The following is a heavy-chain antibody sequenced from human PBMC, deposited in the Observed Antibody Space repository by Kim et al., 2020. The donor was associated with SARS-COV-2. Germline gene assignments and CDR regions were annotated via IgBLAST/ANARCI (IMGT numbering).Heavy chain of an antibody. J-gene: IGHJ4*02. CDR1: GLTFSRYW. CDR2: IKEDGSVK. V-gene: IGHV3-7*01. Sequence: GGSLRLSCAASGLTFSRYWMSWARQAPGKGLEWVANIKEDGSVKNYVDSVKGRFTISRDNAKNSLYLQLNTLSAEDTAIYYCARDGHFGAMTGWGQGTLV. CDR3: ARDGHFGAMTG. D-gene: IGHD1-26*01.